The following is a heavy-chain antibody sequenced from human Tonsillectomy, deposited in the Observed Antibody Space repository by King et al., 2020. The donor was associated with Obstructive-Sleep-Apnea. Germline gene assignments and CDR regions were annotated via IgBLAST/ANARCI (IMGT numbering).Heavy chain of an antibody. CDR1: GGTLNNYA. CDR2: IMPVANVV. CDR3: AGTPPPVAVPDSSLWDHFFCYALDV. D-gene: IGHD3-16*01. V-gene: IGHV1-69*17. Sequence: QLVQSGAEVRKPGSSVTVSCKASGGTLNNYAVTWVRQAPGQGLEWMGGIMPVANVVKLAQKFQDRVTITADRSTSTAYMELGSLTKEDTAVYYCAGTPPPVAVPDSSLWDHFFCYALDVWGQGTTVTVSS. J-gene: IGHJ6*02.